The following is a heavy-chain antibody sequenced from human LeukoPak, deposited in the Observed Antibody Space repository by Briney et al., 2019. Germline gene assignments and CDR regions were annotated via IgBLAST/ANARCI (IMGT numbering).Heavy chain of an antibody. CDR2: INHSGST. J-gene: IGHJ5*02. D-gene: IGHD3-16*01. Sequence: PSETLSLTCAVYGGSFSGYYWSWIRQPPGKGLEWIGEINHSGSTNYNPSLKSRVTISVDTSKNQFSLKLSSVTAADTAVYYCAREAPTYYDYVWGSPSAGWFDPWGQGTLVTVSS. V-gene: IGHV4-34*01. CDR1: GGSFSGYY. CDR3: AREAPTYYDYVWGSPSAGWFDP.